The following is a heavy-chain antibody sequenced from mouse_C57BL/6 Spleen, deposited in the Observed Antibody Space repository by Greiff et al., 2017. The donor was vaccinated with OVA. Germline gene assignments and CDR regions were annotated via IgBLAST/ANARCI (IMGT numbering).Heavy chain of an antibody. J-gene: IGHJ1*03. CDR3: ANFYGRGWYFDV. Sequence: VQLQQPGAELVKPGASVKLSCKASGYTFTSYWMHWVKQRPGQGLEWIGMIHPNSGSTNYNEKFKSKATLTVDKSSSTAYMQLSSLTSEDSAVYYCANFYGRGWYFDVWGTGTTVTVSS. CDR2: IHPNSGST. CDR1: GYTFTSYW. V-gene: IGHV1-64*01. D-gene: IGHD1-1*01.